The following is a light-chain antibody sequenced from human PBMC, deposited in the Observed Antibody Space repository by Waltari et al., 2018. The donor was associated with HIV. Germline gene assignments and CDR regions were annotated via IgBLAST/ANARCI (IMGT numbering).Light chain of an antibody. CDR2: GNT. Sequence: QSVLTQPPSLSEAPGQTVTISCTGTSSNIGADYHVHWYQQLPGTAPKLLIYGNTIRPSGVPDRFSGSKSGTSASLAITGLQADDEADYYCQSYDSSLSAWVFGGGTKLTVL. CDR3: QSYDSSLSAWV. V-gene: IGLV1-40*01. J-gene: IGLJ3*02. CDR1: SSNIGADYH.